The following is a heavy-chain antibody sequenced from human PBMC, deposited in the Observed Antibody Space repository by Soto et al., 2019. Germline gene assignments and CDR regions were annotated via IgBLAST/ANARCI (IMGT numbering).Heavy chain of an antibody. Sequence: QVQLVESGGGVVQPGRSLRLSCAASGFTFSSYGMHWVRQAPGKGLEWVAVISYDGSNKYYADSVKGRFTISRDNSKNTLYLQMNSLRAEDTAVYYCAKDGIETYGDYYYGMDVWGQGTTVTVSS. D-gene: IGHD4-17*01. V-gene: IGHV3-30*18. CDR3: AKDGIETYGDYYYGMDV. CDR2: ISYDGSNK. CDR1: GFTFSSYG. J-gene: IGHJ6*02.